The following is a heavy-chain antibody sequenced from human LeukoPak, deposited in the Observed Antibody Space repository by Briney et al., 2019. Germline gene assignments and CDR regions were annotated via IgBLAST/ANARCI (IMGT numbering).Heavy chain of an antibody. D-gene: IGHD4-17*01. V-gene: IGHV3-23*01. J-gene: IGHJ4*02. CDR2: INGSGGST. CDR1: GFTFSGYA. CDR3: AKQAFNTVMRDY. Sequence: AGSLRLSCAASGFTFSGYAMSWVRQAPGKGLEWFSAINGSGGSTYYADSVKGPCTISRDNSKNTLYLQMNSLRPEDTAVYYCAKQAFNTVMRDYLGEGALVTVSS.